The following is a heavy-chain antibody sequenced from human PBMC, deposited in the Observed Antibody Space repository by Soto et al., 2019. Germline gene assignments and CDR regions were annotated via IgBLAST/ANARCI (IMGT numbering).Heavy chain of an antibody. CDR2: VFYDGYT. CDR3: ARLQVAVPPH. Sequence: QLQLQESGPGLVMPSETLSLTCTVSGDSISGSPYFWGWIRQPPGKRLEWIGSVFYDGYTLYTPSLRSRVTISVDTSKNPFSRTRTSVAVADTATYFWARLQVAVPPHWGQGTLVTASS. J-gene: IGHJ4*02. CDR1: GDSISGSPYF. V-gene: IGHV4-39*01. D-gene: IGHD6-6*01.